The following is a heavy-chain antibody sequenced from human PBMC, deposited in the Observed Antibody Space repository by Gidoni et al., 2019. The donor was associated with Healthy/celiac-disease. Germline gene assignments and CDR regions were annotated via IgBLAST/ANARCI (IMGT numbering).Heavy chain of an antibody. CDR3: AREDTAMRRGNYYYGMDV. J-gene: IGHJ6*02. CDR2: IIPIFGTA. V-gene: IGHV1-69*01. D-gene: IGHD5-18*01. Sequence: QVQLVQSGAEVKKPGSSVKVSCKASGGTFSSYAISWVRQAPGQGLEWMGGIIPIFGTANYAQKFQGRVTITADESTSTAYMELSSLRSEDTAVYYCAREDTAMRRGNYYYGMDVWGQGTTVTVSS. CDR1: GGTFSSYA.